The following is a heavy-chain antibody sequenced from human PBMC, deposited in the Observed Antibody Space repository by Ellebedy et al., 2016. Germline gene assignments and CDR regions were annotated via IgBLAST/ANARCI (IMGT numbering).Heavy chain of an antibody. CDR1: GGSVDTYY. CDR2: VFYGGST. CDR3: ARDVSLYSSSPSFDS. D-gene: IGHD6-6*01. Sequence: GSLRLXXTVSGGSVDTYYWTWIRQSPGKGLEWIGYVFYGGSTKYNRSLRSRVTISLDTAKNQFSLRLTSVAAADTAVYFCARDVSLYSSSPSFDSWGQGTLVTVSS. J-gene: IGHJ4*02. V-gene: IGHV4-59*02.